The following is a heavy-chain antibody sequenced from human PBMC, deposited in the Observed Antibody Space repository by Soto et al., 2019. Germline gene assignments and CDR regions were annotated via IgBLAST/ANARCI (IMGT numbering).Heavy chain of an antibody. D-gene: IGHD4-17*01. CDR1: GFTFSSYA. CDR2: ISGSGTST. J-gene: IGHJ4*02. CDR3: AKENTPDYGDYVDY. Sequence: PGGSLRLSCAASGFTFSSYAMSWVRQAPGKGLKWISSISGSGTSTYYADSVKGRFTISRDNSKNTMYLQMNSLRAEDTALYFRAKENTPDYGDYVDYWGQGTLVTVSS. V-gene: IGHV3-23*01.